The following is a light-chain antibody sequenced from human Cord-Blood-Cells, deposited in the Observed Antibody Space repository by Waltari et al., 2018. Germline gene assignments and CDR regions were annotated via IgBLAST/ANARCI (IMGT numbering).Light chain of an antibody. J-gene: IGKJ4*01. Sequence: ELVLTQSQGTPSLSPGERATLSCRASQSVSSSYLAWYQQKPGQAPRLLIYGASSRATGIPDRFSGSGSGTDFTLTISRLEPEDFAVYYCQQYGSSPLTFGGGTKVEIK. V-gene: IGKV3-20*01. CDR1: QSVSSSY. CDR2: GAS. CDR3: QQYGSSPLT.